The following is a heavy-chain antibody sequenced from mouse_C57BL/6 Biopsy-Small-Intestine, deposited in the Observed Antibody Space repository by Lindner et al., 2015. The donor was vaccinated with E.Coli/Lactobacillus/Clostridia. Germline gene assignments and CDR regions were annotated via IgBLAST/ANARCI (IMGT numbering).Heavy chain of an antibody. CDR2: VIPIFGAA. D-gene: IGHD1-2*01. CDR1: GGTFSTYG. CDR3: GIHLPLNPTGDLEWVFHPNWIDP. J-gene: IGHJ4*01. V-gene: IGHV1-81*01. Sequence: SVKVSCKASGGTFSTYGVSWVRQAPGQGLEWVGGVIPIFGAAAYAQKFQGRVSITADESSSTASTSTAYMEVSGLRSDDTAVYYCGIHLPLNPTGDLEWVFHPNWIDPWGQGTLVTVSS.